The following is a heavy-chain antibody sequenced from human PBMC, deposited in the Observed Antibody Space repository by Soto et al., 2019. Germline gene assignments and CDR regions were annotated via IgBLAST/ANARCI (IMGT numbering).Heavy chain of an antibody. J-gene: IGHJ4*02. CDR3: ARDPSYDFWSGFDY. D-gene: IGHD3-3*01. CDR1: GVSSSSYA. Sequence: GGSLGLSCAVSGVSSSSYAMAWVRQAPGKGLEWVSAISGSGGNTYYADSAKGRFTISRDNSKNTLYLQMNSLRAEDTAVYYCARDPSYDFWSGFDYWGQGILVTVSS. CDR2: ISGSGGNT. V-gene: IGHV3-23*01.